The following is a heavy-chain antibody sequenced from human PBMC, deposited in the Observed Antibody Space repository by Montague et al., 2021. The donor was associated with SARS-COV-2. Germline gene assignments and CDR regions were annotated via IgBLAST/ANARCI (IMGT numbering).Heavy chain of an antibody. J-gene: IGHJ6*03. V-gene: IGHV4-34*01. D-gene: IGHD3-22*01. CDR2: INTSGST. CDR1: GGSFSGYH. Sequence: SETLSLTCAVYGGSFSGYHWTWIRQSPGKGLEWIGEINTSGSTNYNPPLKSRITISGDTSKNQFSLKLTSVTAADTAVYYCARGRIDVNMIVVVVAGASFYMDIWGKGTTVTVSS. CDR3: ARGRIDVNMIVVVVAGASFYMDI.